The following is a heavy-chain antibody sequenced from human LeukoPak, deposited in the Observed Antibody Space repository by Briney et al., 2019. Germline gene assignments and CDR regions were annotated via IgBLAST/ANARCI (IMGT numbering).Heavy chain of an antibody. CDR2: IYYSGST. Sequence: SETLSLTCTVSGGSMSNYYWGWIRQPPGKGLEWIGYIYYSGSTSYNPSLKGRVTISVDTSNNQFSLKLSSVTAADTAVYYCARVHYDTSVYYLDYWGQGTLVTVSS. V-gene: IGHV4-59*01. CDR1: GGSMSNYY. D-gene: IGHD3-22*01. J-gene: IGHJ4*02. CDR3: ARVHYDTSVYYLDY.